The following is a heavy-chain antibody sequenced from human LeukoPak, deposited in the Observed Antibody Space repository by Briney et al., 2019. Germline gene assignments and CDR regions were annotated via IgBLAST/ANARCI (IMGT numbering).Heavy chain of an antibody. V-gene: IGHV3-11*01. CDR2: ISSSATTI. J-gene: IGHJ4*02. D-gene: IGHD7-27*01. Sequence: PGGSLRLSCATSGFPFSDFYMSWIRQAPGKGLEWVSYISSSATTIYYADSVEGRLTISRDNAKNSLHLQMNNLRAEDTAMYYCTRDRWGKYYFDYWGQGTLVTVSS. CDR3: TRDRWGKYYFDY. CDR1: GFPFSDFY.